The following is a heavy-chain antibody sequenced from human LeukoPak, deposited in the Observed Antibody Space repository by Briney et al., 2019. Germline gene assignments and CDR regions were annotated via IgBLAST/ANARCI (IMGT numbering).Heavy chain of an antibody. CDR1: GDSVSSNSAA. CDR2: TYYRSKWYN. V-gene: IGHV6-1*01. D-gene: IGHD2-2*01. CDR3: ARGVPGQLGAYFDY. Sequence: SQTLSLTCAISGDSVSSNSAAWNWIRQSPSRGLGWLGRTYYRSKWYNDYAVSVKSRTTINPDTSKNQFSLQLNSVTPEDTAVYYCARGVPGQLGAYFDYWGQGTLVTVSS. J-gene: IGHJ4*02.